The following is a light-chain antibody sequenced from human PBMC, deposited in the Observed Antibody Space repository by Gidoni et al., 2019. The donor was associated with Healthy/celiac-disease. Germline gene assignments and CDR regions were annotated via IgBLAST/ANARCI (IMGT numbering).Light chain of an antibody. J-gene: IGKJ4*01. CDR1: QSVSSSY. CDR3: QQYGSSPT. V-gene: IGKV3-20*01. Sequence: EIVLTQSPGTLSLSPGARATLSCRASQSVSSSYVAWYQQKPGQAPRLLIYGASSRATGIPDRFSGSGSGTDFTLTISRLEPEEFAVYYCQQYGSSPTFGGGSKVEIK. CDR2: GAS.